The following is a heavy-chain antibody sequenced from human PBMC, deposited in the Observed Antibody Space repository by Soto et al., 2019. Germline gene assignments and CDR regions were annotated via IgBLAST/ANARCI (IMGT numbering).Heavy chain of an antibody. CDR2: IHENGGT. D-gene: IGHD3-9*01. Sequence: SETLSLTCTVSGGSISNYYWSWILQPPGKGLEWIAYIHENGGTNYNPSLKSRVTISVDTSENQYSLKLSSVTAADTAVYFCARIGDIFTAYDAFDIWGQGTMVTVSS. J-gene: IGHJ3*02. CDR1: GGSISNYY. CDR3: ARIGDIFTAYDAFDI. V-gene: IGHV4-59*01.